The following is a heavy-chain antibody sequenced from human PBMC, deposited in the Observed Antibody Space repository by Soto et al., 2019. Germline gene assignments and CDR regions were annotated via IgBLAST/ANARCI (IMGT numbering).Heavy chain of an antibody. Sequence: QVPLMQSGAEVKKPGASVKVSCKASGDTFTDYYIHWVRQAPGQGLEWMGTVNPSGGHTTYAQHFLGSVTMTRDTYTSTLYVELTSLTSDDTAVYYCARGGHVVVVTAALDYWGQGTLVTVSS. CDR2: VNPSGGHT. V-gene: IGHV1-46*01. D-gene: IGHD2-21*02. CDR3: ARGGHVVVVTAALDY. J-gene: IGHJ4*02. CDR1: GDTFTDYY.